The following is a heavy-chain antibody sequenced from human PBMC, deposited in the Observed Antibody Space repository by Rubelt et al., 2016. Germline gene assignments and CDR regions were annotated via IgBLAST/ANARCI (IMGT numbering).Heavy chain of an antibody. CDR1: GFTFSSYA. CDR3: ARHPTVRNDY. J-gene: IGHJ4*02. Sequence: VQLVESGGGVVQPGRSLRLSCAASGFTFSSYAMHWVRQAPGKGLEWVSVIYSGGSTYYADSVKGRFTIPRDNSKNTLYLQMNSLRAEETAVYYCARHPTVRNDYWGQGTLVTVSS. V-gene: IGHV3-66*04. D-gene: IGHD4-17*01. CDR2: IYSGGST.